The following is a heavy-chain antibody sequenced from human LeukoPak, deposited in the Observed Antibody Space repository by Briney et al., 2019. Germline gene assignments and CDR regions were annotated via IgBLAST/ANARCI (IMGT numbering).Heavy chain of an antibody. CDR2: SNPDSGGT. Sequence: ASVKVSCKAAGYTVTGYYMQWVRQAPGQGLEWMGWSNPDSGGTNYAQKFQGWVTRTRDTSMRTAYMELSRLRSDDTAVYYCARAQVSRSWLYYYYYGMDVWGQGTTVTVSS. V-gene: IGHV1-2*04. CDR1: GYTVTGYY. J-gene: IGHJ6*02. CDR3: ARAQVSRSWLYYYYYGMDV. D-gene: IGHD6-13*01.